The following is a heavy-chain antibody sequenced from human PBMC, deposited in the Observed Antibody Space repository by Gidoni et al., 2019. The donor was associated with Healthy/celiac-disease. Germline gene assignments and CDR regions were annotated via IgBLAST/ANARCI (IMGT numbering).Heavy chain of an antibody. J-gene: IGHJ6*03. CDR2: ISYDGSNK. CDR1: GFTFSSYG. Sequence: QVQLVESGGGVVQPGRSLSPSCAASGFTFSSYGMHCVRQAQGKGLEWVAVISYDGSNKYYADSVKGRFTISRDNSKNTLYLQMNSLRAEDTAVYYCAKVAYYDFWSGGSASPYYYMDVWGKGTTVTVSS. D-gene: IGHD3-3*01. V-gene: IGHV3-30*18. CDR3: AKVAYYDFWSGGSASPYYYMDV.